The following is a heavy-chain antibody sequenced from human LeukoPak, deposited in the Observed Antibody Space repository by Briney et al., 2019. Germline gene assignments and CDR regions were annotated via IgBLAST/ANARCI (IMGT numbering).Heavy chain of an antibody. CDR3: ARDRGYSYGSNWFDP. CDR1: GFTVSSNY. CDR2: LYASGSA. Sequence: GGSLRLSCAASGFTVSSNYMSWVRQAPGKGLEWVSILYASGSAYYADSVKGRFTISRDNSKNTLYLQMNSLRAEDTAVYYCARDRGYSYGSNWFDPWGQGTLVTVSS. J-gene: IGHJ5*02. V-gene: IGHV3-53*01. D-gene: IGHD5-18*01.